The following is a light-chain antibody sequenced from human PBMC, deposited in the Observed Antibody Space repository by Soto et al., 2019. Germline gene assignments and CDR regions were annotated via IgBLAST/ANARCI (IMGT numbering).Light chain of an antibody. J-gene: IGKJ5*01. CDR1: QGVINW. CDR3: QQALRSPIT. V-gene: IGKV1D-12*01. Sequence: DVQMNKTPSSVSASVGDKVTITCRANQGVINWVSWYQQRPGTAPRLLIYAASTLQRGVPSRFSGSGFGTDFTLTISSLQPEDFAIYYCQQALRSPITFGQGTRLEIE. CDR2: AAS.